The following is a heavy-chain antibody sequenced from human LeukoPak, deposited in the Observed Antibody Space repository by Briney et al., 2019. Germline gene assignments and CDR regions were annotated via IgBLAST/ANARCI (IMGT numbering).Heavy chain of an antibody. CDR3: ASMIQDYYYYYYMDV. J-gene: IGHJ6*03. V-gene: IGHV4-30-4*08. Sequence: NPSETLSLTCTVSGGSISSGDYYWSWIRQPPGKGLEWIGYIYYSGSTYYNPSLKSRVTISADTSKNQFSLKLSSVTAADTAVYYCASMIQDYYYYYYMDVWGKGTTVTVSS. D-gene: IGHD3-16*01. CDR1: GGSISSGDYY. CDR2: IYYSGST.